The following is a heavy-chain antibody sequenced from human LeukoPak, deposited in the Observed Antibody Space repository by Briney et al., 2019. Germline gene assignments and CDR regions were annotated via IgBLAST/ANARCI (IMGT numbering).Heavy chain of an antibody. J-gene: IGHJ6*02. CDR2: INVHNGRA. CDR3: AKKGESLDYYAMDV. V-gene: IGHV3-23*01. D-gene: IGHD5-24*01. Sequence: PGGSLRLSCAASGFTFTRYAMSWVRQAPGRGLEWVASINVHNGRAYYVESMKGRFTISRDDFENTVFLHMNSLRAEDTAIYYCAKKGESLDYYAMDVWGQGTTVTVSS. CDR1: GFTFTRYA.